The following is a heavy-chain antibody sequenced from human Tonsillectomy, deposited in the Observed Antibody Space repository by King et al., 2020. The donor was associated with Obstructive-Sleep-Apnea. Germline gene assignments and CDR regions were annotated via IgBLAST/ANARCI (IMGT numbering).Heavy chain of an antibody. J-gene: IGHJ4*02. Sequence: VQLVESGAEVKKPGESLRISFKGSGYSFTSYWISWVRPMPGKGLEWMGRIDPSESYTNYSPSFQCHVTISADKSISTAYLQWSSLKASDTAMYYCASTQVGTTPSYFDYWGQGTLVTVSS. V-gene: IGHV5-10-1*01. D-gene: IGHD1-26*01. CDR2: IDPSESYT. CDR3: ASTQVGTTPSYFDY. CDR1: GYSFTSYW.